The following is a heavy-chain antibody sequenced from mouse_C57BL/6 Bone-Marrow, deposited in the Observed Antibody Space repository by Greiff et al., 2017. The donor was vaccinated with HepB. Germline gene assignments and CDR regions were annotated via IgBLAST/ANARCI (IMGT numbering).Heavy chain of an antibody. D-gene: IGHD2-1*01. CDR3: ARWAYGNPFDY. Sequence: QVQLQQSGAELARPGASVKMSCKASGYTFTSYTMHWVNQRPGQGLEWIGYINPSSGYTKYNQKFKDKATLTADKSSSTAYMQLSSLTSEDSAVYYCARWAYGNPFDYWGQGTTLTVSS. CDR2: INPSSGYT. CDR1: GYTFTSYT. V-gene: IGHV1-4*01. J-gene: IGHJ2*01.